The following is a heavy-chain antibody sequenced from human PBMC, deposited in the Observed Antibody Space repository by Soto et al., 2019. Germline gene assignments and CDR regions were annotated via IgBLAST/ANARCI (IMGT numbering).Heavy chain of an antibody. J-gene: IGHJ4*02. D-gene: IGHD2-15*01. CDR3: AKVDPYCSGGSCYPGGSFDY. CDR1: GFSFSSYG. V-gene: IGHV3-30*18. Sequence: GGSLRLSCAASGFSFSSYGIHWVRQAPGKGLEWVAVISKDGSNKYYADSVRGRFTISRDNSKNTLYLQMNSLRAEDTAVYYCAKVDPYCSGGSCYPGGSFDYWGQGTLVTVSS. CDR2: ISKDGSNK.